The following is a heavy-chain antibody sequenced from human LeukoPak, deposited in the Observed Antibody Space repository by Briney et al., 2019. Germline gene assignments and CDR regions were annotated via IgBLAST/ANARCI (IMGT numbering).Heavy chain of an antibody. Sequence: GGSLRLSCAASGFTFSSHGMSWVRQAPGKGLEWVSTISGSGDYTYYADSVKGRFTISRDNSKNTLYLQMNSLRAEDTAVYYCAKVTYGSGTYGAFDSWGQGTLVTVSS. CDR3: AKVTYGSGTYGAFDS. D-gene: IGHD3-10*01. V-gene: IGHV3-23*01. CDR2: ISGSGDYT. CDR1: GFTFSSHG. J-gene: IGHJ4*02.